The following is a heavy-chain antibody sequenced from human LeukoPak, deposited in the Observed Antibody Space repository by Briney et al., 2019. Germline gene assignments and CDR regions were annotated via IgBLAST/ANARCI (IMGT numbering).Heavy chain of an antibody. J-gene: IGHJ4*02. CDR1: GGSISSYY. CDR3: ARIETTVTFGLDY. D-gene: IGHD4-17*01. CDR2: IYYSGST. Sequence: SETLSLTCTVSGGSISSYYWSWIRQPPGKGLEWIGYIYYSGSTNYNPSLKSRVTISVDTSKNQFSLKLSSVTAADTAVYYCARIETTVTFGLDYWGQGTLVTVSS. V-gene: IGHV4-59*01.